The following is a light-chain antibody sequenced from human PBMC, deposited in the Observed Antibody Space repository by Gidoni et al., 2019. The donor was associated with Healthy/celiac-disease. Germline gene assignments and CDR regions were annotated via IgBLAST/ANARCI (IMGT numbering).Light chain of an antibody. V-gene: IGKV3-11*01. CDR2: DAS. CDR1: QSVSSY. Sequence: EIVLTQSPATLSLSPGERATLTCRASQSVSSYLGWYQQKPGQAPRLLIFDASNSATGIPARFSGSGSGTDFTLTISSLEPEDFAVYYCQQRSNWPFTFXPXTKVDI. CDR3: QQRSNWPFT. J-gene: IGKJ3*01.